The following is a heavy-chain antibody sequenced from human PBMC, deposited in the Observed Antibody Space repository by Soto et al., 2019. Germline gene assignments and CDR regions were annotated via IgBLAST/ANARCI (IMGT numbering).Heavy chain of an antibody. D-gene: IGHD4-17*01. V-gene: IGHV1-8*01. J-gene: IGHJ4*02. CDR2: MNPNSGNT. Sequence: ASVKVSCKASGYAFTSYDINWVRQATGQGLEWMGWMNPNSGNTGYAQKFQGRVTMTRNTSISTAYMELSSLRSEDTAVYYCARGLAWGDYGDYWGQGTLVTVSS. CDR1: GYAFTSYD. CDR3: ARGLAWGDYGDY.